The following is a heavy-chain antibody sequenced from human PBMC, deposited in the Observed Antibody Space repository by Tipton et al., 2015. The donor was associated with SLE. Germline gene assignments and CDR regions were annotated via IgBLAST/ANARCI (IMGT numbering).Heavy chain of an antibody. CDR3: ARGLGTHLYYYRYYMDV. CDR1: GGSFSGYY. Sequence: TLSLTCAVYGGSFSGYYWSWIRQPPGTGLEWIGEINHSGSTNYNPSLKSRVTISVDTSKNQFSLKLSSVTAADTAVYYCARGLGTHLYYYRYYMDVWGRGTTVTVSS. J-gene: IGHJ6*03. CDR2: INHSGST. D-gene: IGHD7-27*01. V-gene: IGHV4-34*01.